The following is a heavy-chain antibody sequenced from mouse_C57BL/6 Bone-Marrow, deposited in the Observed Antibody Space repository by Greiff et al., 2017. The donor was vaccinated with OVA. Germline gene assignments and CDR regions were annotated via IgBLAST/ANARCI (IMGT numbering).Heavy chain of an antibody. D-gene: IGHD2-4*01. Sequence: DVKLVESGGGLVKPGGSLKLSCAASGFTFSSYAMSWVRQTPEKRLEWVATISDGGSYTYYPDNVKGRFTISRDNAKNNLYLQMSHLESEDTAMYYCAREDDYPFDYWGQGTTLTVSS. V-gene: IGHV5-4*01. CDR3: AREDDYPFDY. J-gene: IGHJ2*01. CDR2: ISDGGSYT. CDR1: GFTFSSYA.